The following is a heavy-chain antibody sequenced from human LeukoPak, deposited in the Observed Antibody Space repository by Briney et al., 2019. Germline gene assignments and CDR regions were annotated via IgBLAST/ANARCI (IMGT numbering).Heavy chain of an antibody. Sequence: GGSLRLSCAASGFTFSSYWMSWVRQAPGKGLEWVANIKQDGSEKYYVDSVKGRFTISRDNAKNSLYLQMNSLRAEDTALYHCARTRLDYYGSGSYYNLIDNYYYMDVWGKGTTVTISS. V-gene: IGHV3-7*03. J-gene: IGHJ6*03. CDR1: GFTFSSYW. CDR3: ARTRLDYYGSGSYYNLIDNYYYMDV. D-gene: IGHD3-10*01. CDR2: IKQDGSEK.